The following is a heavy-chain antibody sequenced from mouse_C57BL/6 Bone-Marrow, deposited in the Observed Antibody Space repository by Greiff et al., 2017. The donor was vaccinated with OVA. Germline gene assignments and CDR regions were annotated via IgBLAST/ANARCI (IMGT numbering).Heavy chain of an antibody. CDR1: GYSITSGYY. V-gene: IGHV3-6*01. Sequence: EVQRVESGPGLVKPSQSLSLTCSVTGYSITSGYYWNWIRQFPGNKLEWMGYISYDGSNNYNPSLKNRISITRDTSKNQFFLKLNSVTTEDTATYYCARDRGGNLHFDYWGQGTTLTVSS. CDR3: ARDRGGNLHFDY. D-gene: IGHD2-1*01. J-gene: IGHJ2*01. CDR2: ISYDGSN.